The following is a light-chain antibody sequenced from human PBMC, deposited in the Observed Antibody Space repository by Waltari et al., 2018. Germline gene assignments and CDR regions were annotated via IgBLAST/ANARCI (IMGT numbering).Light chain of an antibody. CDR3: GSYTSSGTLL. CDR1: SSATGAYDY. CDR2: EVT. V-gene: IGLV2-14*01. Sequence: QSALTQPASVSGSPGQSITISCTGTSSATGAYDYVPWYQHHPAKAPKLIIYEVTKRPSGVSARFSGSKSGNTASLTISGLQADDEADYYCGSYTSSGTLLFGGGTTLTVL. J-gene: IGLJ3*02.